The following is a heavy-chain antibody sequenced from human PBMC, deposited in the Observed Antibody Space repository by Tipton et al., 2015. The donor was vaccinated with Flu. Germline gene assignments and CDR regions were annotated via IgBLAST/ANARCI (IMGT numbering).Heavy chain of an antibody. J-gene: IGHJ3*02. Sequence: LRLSCTVSGDSISTTIYYWGWVRQPPGKGLEWIGSIYYSGTTYYNPSLKSRVTISVDSSKNEFSLKLGSVTAGDTAVYYCARRDCAGGICYSRVYDAFDIWGQGTLVTVSS. CDR3: ARRDCAGGICYSRVYDAFDI. CDR2: IYYSGTT. V-gene: IGHV4-39*07. CDR1: GDSISTTIYY. D-gene: IGHD2-8*02.